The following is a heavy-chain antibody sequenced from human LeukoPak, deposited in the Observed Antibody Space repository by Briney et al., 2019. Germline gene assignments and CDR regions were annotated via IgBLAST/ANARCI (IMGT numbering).Heavy chain of an antibody. J-gene: IGHJ3*02. V-gene: IGHV3-48*04. CDR1: GFTFSSYS. Sequence: GSLRLSCAASGFTFSSYSMNWVRQAPGKGLEWVSYISSSSSTIYYADSVKGRFTISRDNAKNSLYLQMNSLRAEDTAVYYCARAIMITFGGVIPSAFDIWGQGTMVTVSS. CDR2: ISSSSSTI. CDR3: ARAIMITFGGVIPSAFDI. D-gene: IGHD3-16*02.